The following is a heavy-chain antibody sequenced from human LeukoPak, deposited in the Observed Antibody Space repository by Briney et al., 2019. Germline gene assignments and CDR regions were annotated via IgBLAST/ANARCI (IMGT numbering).Heavy chain of an antibody. CDR3: ARDFSTGYSEGFDY. D-gene: IGHD3-3*01. J-gene: IGHJ4*02. V-gene: IGHV1-18*01. CDR2: ISAYNDNT. Sequence: ASVKVSCKASGYTFTSYGISWVRQAPGQGLEWMGWISAYNDNTNYAQKLQGRVTMTTDTSTSTAYMELRSLRSDDTAVYYCARDFSTGYSEGFDYWGQGTLVTVSS. CDR1: GYTFTSYG.